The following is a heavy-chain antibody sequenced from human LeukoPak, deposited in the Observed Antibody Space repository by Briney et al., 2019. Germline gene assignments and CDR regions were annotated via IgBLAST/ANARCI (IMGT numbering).Heavy chain of an antibody. CDR3: ARGGSSGYPSYYYYYGMDV. CDR2: IYYSGST. J-gene: IGHJ6*02. Sequence: SETLSLTCTVSGGSISSYYWSWIRQPPGKGLEWIGYIYYSGSTNYNPSLKSRDTISVDTSKNQFSLKLSSVTAADTAVYYCARGGSSGYPSYYYYYGMDVWGQGTTVTVSS. V-gene: IGHV4-59*01. CDR1: GGSISSYY. D-gene: IGHD6-19*01.